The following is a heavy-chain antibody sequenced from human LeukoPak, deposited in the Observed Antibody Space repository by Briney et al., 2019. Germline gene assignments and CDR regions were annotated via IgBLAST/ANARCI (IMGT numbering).Heavy chain of an antibody. D-gene: IGHD5-18*01. CDR2: ISGGGGST. CDR3: AKERYSYGYWRYFDY. J-gene: IGHJ4*02. Sequence: GGSLRLSCAASGFTFSSYAMSWVRQAPGKGLEWVSAISGGGGSTYYADSVKGRFTISRDNSKNTLYLQMNSLRAEDTAVYYCAKERYSYGYWRYFDYWGQGTLVTVSS. V-gene: IGHV3-23*01. CDR1: GFTFSSYA.